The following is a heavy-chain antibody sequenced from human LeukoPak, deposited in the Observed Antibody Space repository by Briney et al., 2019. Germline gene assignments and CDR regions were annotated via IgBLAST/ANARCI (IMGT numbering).Heavy chain of an antibody. V-gene: IGHV3-30-3*01. D-gene: IGHD1-26*01. J-gene: IGHJ4*02. CDR3: ARGDPIVGATQNDY. CDR2: ISYDGSNK. Sequence: GGSLRLSCAASGFTFSSYAMHWVRQAPGKGLEWEAVISYDGSNKYYADSVKGRFTISRDNSKNTLYLQMNSLRAEDTAVYYCARGDPIVGATQNDYWGQGTLVTVSS. CDR1: GFTFSSYA.